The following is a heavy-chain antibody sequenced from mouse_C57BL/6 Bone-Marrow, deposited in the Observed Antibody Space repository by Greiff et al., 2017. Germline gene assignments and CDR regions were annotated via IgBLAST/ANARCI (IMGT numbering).Heavy chain of an antibody. V-gene: IGHV1-55*01. J-gene: IGHJ4*01. Sequence: QVQLQQPGAELVKPGASVKMSCKASGYTFTSYWITWVKQRPGQGLEWIGDIYPGSGSTNYNEKFKSKATLTVDTSSSTAYMQLSSLTSEDSAVYYCARPITTVVAYYYAMDYWGQGTSGTVSS. CDR3: ARPITTVVAYYYAMDY. D-gene: IGHD1-1*01. CDR1: GYTFTSYW. CDR2: IYPGSGST.